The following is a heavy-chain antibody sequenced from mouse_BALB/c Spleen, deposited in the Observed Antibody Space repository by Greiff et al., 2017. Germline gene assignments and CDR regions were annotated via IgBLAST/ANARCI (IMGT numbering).Heavy chain of an antibody. V-gene: IGHV1-54*01. J-gene: IGHJ1*01. CDR3: ARGYGYYWYFDV. D-gene: IGHD2-2*01. Sequence: VKLMESGAELVRPGTSVKVSCKASGYAFTNYLIEWVKQRPGQGLEWIGVINPGSGGTNYNEKLKGKATLTADKSSSTAYMQLSSLTSDDSAVYFCARGYGYYWYFDVWGAGTTVTVSS. CDR1: GYAFTNYL. CDR2: INPGSGGT.